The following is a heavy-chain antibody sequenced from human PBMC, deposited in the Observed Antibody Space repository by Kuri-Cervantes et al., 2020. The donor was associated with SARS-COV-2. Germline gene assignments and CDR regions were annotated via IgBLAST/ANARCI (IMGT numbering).Heavy chain of an antibody. CDR1: GYTFTSSG. Sequence: ASVKVSCKASGYTFTSSGIGWVRQAPGQGLEWVGWISAYNGDTNYAQKFQGRVTMTTDTSTSTASMELRSLRSDDTAVYYCARDFYCSSTSCSNYGMDVWGQGTTVTVSS. CDR2: ISAYNGDT. J-gene: IGHJ6*02. D-gene: IGHD2-2*01. CDR3: ARDFYCSSTSCSNYGMDV. V-gene: IGHV1-18*01.